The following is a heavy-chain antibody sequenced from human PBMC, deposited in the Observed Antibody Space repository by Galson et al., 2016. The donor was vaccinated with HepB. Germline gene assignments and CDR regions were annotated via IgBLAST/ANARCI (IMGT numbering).Heavy chain of an antibody. Sequence: SVKVSCKASGYTFTSYYMHWVRQAPGQGLEWMGIINPSGGSSGHARKFQGGVTMTRDTSTSTVYMELSSLRSEDTAVYYWARGGQDDGDDGGQGTRVTVSA. CDR2: INPSGGSS. CDR3: ARGGQDDGDD. V-gene: IGHV1-46*01. J-gene: IGHJ4*02. D-gene: IGHD1-1*01. CDR1: GYTFTSYY.